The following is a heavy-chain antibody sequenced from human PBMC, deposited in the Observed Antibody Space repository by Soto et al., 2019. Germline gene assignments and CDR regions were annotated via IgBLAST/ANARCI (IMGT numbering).Heavy chain of an antibody. CDR3: ARGGYSSSLTKRRGYGMDV. J-gene: IGHJ6*04. V-gene: IGHV1-8*01. CDR1: GYTFTSYD. Sequence: QVQLVQSGAEVKKPGASVKVSCKASGYTFTSYDINWVRQATGQGLEWMGWMNPNSGNTGYAQKLQGRVTMTRNTSISTAYMELSSLGTEDTALYYCARGGYSSSLTKRRGYGMDVWGKGTTVTDSS. CDR2: MNPNSGNT. D-gene: IGHD6-13*01.